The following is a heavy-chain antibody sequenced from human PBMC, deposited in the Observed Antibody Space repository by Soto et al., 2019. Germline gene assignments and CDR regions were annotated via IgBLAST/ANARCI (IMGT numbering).Heavy chain of an antibody. D-gene: IGHD5-12*01. CDR3: AKLGMTTINRDY. V-gene: IGHV3-23*01. J-gene: IGHJ4*02. CDR1: GFSFDTYA. Sequence: EAQLLESGGGLVQPGGSLRVSCAASGFSFDTYAMSWVRQAPGKGLEWVSTISGSGGNTYYADSVKGRFTISRDNSKNILYLQMTSLRAEDTALYYCAKLGMTTINRDYWGQGTQVTASS. CDR2: ISGSGGNT.